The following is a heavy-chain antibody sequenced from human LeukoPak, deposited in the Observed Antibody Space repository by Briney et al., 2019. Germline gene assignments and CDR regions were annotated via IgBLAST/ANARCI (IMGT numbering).Heavy chain of an antibody. CDR2: IKQDGSEE. J-gene: IGHJ4*02. D-gene: IGHD3-3*01. CDR3: AKSRRQYDFWSGFDY. V-gene: IGHV3-7*03. CDR1: GFTLSAYW. Sequence: GGSLRLSCAASGFTLSAYWMTWVRQAPGKGLEWVANIKQDGSEEYYVDSVKGRFTISRDNAKNTLFLEMNRLTIEDRAIYYCAKSRRQYDFWSGFDYWGRGTLVTVSS.